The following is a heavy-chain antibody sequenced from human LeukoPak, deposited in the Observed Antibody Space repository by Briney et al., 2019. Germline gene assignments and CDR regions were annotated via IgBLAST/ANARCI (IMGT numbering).Heavy chain of an antibody. D-gene: IGHD3-10*01. CDR2: IWYGGSNK. J-gene: IGHJ4*02. CDR1: GFTFSSYG. Sequence: GGSLRLSCAASGFTFSSYGMHWVRQAPGKGLEWVAVIWYGGSNKYYADSVKGRFTISRDNSKNTLYLQMNSLRAEDTAVYYCAKSPTYYYGSGSLYFDYWGQGTLVTVSS. CDR3: AKSPTYYYGSGSLYFDY. V-gene: IGHV3-33*08.